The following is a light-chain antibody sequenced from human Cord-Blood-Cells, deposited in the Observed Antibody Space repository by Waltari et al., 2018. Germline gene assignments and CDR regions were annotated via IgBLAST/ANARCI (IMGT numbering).Light chain of an antibody. CDR1: QSISSY. V-gene: IGKV1-39*01. CDR3: QQSYSTPYT. CDR2: AAS. Sequence: DIQLTQSPSSLSASVGDRVTLTCRASQSISSYLNWYQQKPGKAPKLLIYAASSLQSGVPSRFSSSGSGTDFTLTISSLQPEDFATYYCQQSYSTPYTFGQGTKLEIK. J-gene: IGKJ2*01.